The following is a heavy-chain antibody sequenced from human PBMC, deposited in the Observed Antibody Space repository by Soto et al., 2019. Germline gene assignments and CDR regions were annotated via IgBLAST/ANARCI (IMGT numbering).Heavy chain of an antibody. CDR2: IYSGGYT. J-gene: IGHJ4*02. D-gene: IGHD3-10*01. V-gene: IGHV3-53*01. CDR3: GTLPGGGGY. CDR1: GFTVSNNY. Sequence: EVQLVESGGGLIQPGGSLRLSCAVSGFTVSNNYMSWVRQAPGKGLEGVSVIYSGGYTAYGDSVKGRFTISRDNSKNTLYPQINTPGAAATAVFFCGTLPGGGGYWGQGTLVTVSS.